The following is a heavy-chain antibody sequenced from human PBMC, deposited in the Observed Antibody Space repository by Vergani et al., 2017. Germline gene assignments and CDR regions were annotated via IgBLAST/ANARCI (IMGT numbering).Heavy chain of an antibody. V-gene: IGHV3-30*02. D-gene: IGHD2-21*02. J-gene: IGHJ4*02. CDR2: IGKDGINT. CDR3: AKYLRDSADGVPDS. Sequence: QVQLVESAGGVVQPGGSLRLSCAASGFTFSNFGMHWIRQAPGKGLEWLAYIGKDGINTRYRDAVKGRFTVTRDNTKDILYLQMDSLRSEDTALYFCAKYLRDSADGVPDSWGAGALVIVSS. CDR1: GFTFSNFG.